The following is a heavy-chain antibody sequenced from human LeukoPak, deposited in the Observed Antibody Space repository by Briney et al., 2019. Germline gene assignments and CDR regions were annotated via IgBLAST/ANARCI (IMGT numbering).Heavy chain of an antibody. CDR1: GFTFSSYA. V-gene: IGHV3-15*01. CDR3: TTRRQDGW. CDR2: IKSKIDGGTI. J-gene: IGHJ4*02. Sequence: GGSLRLSCAASGFTFSSYAMSWVRQAPGKGLEWVGRIKSKIDGGTIDYAAPVKGRFTISRDDSRNTLYLQMNSLKTEDTAVYYCTTRRQDGWWGQGTLVTVSS. D-gene: IGHD2-15*01.